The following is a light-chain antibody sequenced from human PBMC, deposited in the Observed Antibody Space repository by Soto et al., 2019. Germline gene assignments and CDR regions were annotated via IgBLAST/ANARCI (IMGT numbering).Light chain of an antibody. J-gene: IGLJ2*01. V-gene: IGLV1-44*01. Sequence: QSVLTQPPSMSGTPGQRVTISCSGSRSNIGGNAVTWYQQVPGTAPRLLIYANDQRPSGVSDRFSGSKSATSASLAISGLQSEDEADYYCQTWGTGIHVVFGGGTKLTVL. CDR3: QTWGTGIHVV. CDR1: RSNIGGNA. CDR2: AND.